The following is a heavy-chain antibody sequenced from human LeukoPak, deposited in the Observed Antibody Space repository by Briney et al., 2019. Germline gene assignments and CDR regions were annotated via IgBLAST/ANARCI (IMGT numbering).Heavy chain of an antibody. Sequence: SQTLSPTCAVSGDSFSSNSTAWNWLRPSPSRGLEWLGRTKYRSKWYNDYEVSVKSRITIHPDTSKNQFSLQLNSVTPEDTAVYYCARGRDGFNYFDYWGQGTLVTVSS. J-gene: IGHJ4*02. D-gene: IGHD5-24*01. CDR1: GDSFSSNSTA. CDR2: TKYRSKWYN. CDR3: ARGRDGFNYFDY. V-gene: IGHV6-1*01.